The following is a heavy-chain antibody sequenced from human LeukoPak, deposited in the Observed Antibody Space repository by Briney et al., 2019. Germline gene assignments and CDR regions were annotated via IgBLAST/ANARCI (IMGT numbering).Heavy chain of an antibody. CDR1: GYTFTGYY. CDR3: AREVDTAMVHPTHHYFDY. CDR2: INPNSGGT. D-gene: IGHD5-18*01. J-gene: IGHJ4*02. Sequence: ASVKVSCKASGYTFTGYYMHWVRQAPGQGLEWMGWINPNSGGTNYAQKFQGRVTMTRDTSISTAYMELSRLRSDDTAVYYCAREVDTAMVHPTHHYFDYWGQGTLVTVSS. V-gene: IGHV1-2*02.